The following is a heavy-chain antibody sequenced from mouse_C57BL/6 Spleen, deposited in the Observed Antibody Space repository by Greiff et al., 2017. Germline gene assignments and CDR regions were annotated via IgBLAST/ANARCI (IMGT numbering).Heavy chain of an antibody. Sequence: QVQLQQSGAELVRPGASVKLSCKASGYTFTDYYINWVKQRPGQGLEWIARIYPGSGNTYYNEKFKGKATLTAEKSSSTAYMQLSSLTSEDSAVYFCARGDGEAWFAYWGQGTLVTVSA. CDR3: ARGDGEAWFAY. D-gene: IGHD3-3*01. V-gene: IGHV1-76*01. CDR1: GYTFTDYY. CDR2: IYPGSGNT. J-gene: IGHJ3*01.